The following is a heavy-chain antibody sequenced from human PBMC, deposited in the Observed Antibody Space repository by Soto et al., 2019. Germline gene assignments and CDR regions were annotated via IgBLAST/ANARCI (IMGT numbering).Heavy chain of an antibody. CDR1: GFTFSSYA. V-gene: IGHV3-23*01. J-gene: IGHJ6*02. CDR3: AKLTTRASYYYYGMDV. D-gene: IGHD4-17*01. Sequence: PGGSLRLSCAASGFTFSSYAMSWVRQAPGKGLEWVSAISGSGGSTYYADSVKGRFTISRDNSKNTLYLQMNSLRAEDTAVYYCAKLTTRASYYYYGMDVWGQGTTVTVSS. CDR2: ISGSGGST.